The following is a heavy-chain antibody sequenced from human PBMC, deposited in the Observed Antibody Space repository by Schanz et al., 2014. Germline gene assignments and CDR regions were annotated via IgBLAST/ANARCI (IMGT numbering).Heavy chain of an antibody. D-gene: IGHD6-19*01. J-gene: IGHJ6*02. Sequence: QVQLLESGGGLFKPGGSLRLSCAGSGFTFADYYMTWIRQAPGKGLEWVSSITSTSRYIYYADSLKGRFTISRDNAKNSLYLQMNSLRAEDTAVYYCARSYSSGWYPYYYGMDVGGQGTTVTVSS. CDR1: GFTFADYY. V-gene: IGHV3-11*03. CDR2: ITSTSRYI. CDR3: ARSYSSGWYPYYYGMDV.